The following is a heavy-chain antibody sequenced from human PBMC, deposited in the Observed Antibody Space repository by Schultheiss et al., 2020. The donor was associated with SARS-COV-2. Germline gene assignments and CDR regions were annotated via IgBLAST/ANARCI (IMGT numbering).Heavy chain of an antibody. V-gene: IGHV1-8*01. CDR2: MNPNSGNT. Sequence: ASVKVSCKASGYTFTSYDINWVRQATGQGLEWMGWMNPNSGNTGYAQKFQGRVTMTRNTSISTAYMELSSLRSEDTAVYYCARDPLRSIYYYYYGMDVWGQGTTVTVSS. CDR3: ARDPLRSIYYYYYGMDV. D-gene: IGHD5/OR15-5a*01. J-gene: IGHJ6*02. CDR1: GYTFTSYD.